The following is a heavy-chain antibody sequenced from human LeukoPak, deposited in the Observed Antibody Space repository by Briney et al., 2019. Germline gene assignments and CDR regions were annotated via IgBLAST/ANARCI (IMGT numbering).Heavy chain of an antibody. CDR1: GFTFSSYS. J-gene: IGHJ3*02. CDR3: VRAYRDALDI. D-gene: IGHD3-16*01. Sequence: GGSLRLSCAASGFTFSSYSMNWVRQAPGKGLEWVSSISSSRSYIYYADSVKGRFTISRDNAKNSLYLQMNSLRAEDTAVYYCVRAYRDALDIWGQGTMVTVSS. CDR2: ISSSRSYI. V-gene: IGHV3-21*01.